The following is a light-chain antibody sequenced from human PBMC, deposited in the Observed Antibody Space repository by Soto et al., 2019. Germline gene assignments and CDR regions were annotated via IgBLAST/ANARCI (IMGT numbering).Light chain of an antibody. V-gene: IGKV3-15*01. CDR3: QQYNKLPT. Sequence: EIVMTQSPATLSVSPGERATLSCRASQSVNSNLAWYQQKPGQAPRLLIYGASTRATGVPARFSGSGSGTEFILTVSSLQSEDFAVYFCQQYNKLPTFGQGTKVEIK. CDR1: QSVNSN. CDR2: GAS. J-gene: IGKJ1*01.